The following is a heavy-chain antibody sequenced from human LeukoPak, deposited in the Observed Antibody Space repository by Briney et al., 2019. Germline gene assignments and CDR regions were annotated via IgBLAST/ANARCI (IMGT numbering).Heavy chain of an antibody. Sequence: SETLSLTCTVSGGSISPYYWGWIRQPPGKGLGFIGFMHYSGSANYHPSLKSRVSISLDTSKNQFSLNLSSVTAADTAMYFCARGNGEYAYGYYFDYWGQGSLVTVSS. D-gene: IGHD5-18*01. J-gene: IGHJ4*02. CDR2: MHYSGSA. CDR3: ARGNGEYAYGYYFDY. V-gene: IGHV4-59*01. CDR1: GGSISPYY.